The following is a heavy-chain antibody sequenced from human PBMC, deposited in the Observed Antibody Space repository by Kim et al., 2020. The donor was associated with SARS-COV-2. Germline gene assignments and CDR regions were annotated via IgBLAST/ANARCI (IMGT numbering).Heavy chain of an antibody. V-gene: IGHV4-38-2*02. CDR2: VSHSGGT. CDR1: GYSISSAYY. J-gene: IGHJ3*02. Sequence: SETLSLICIVSGYSISSAYYWGWVRQPPGKGLEWIATVSHSGGTYYNPSLESRVTISADTSKNQFSLRLTSVTASDTAVYYCARDRALIGAFDIWGQGT. CDR3: ARDRALIGAFDI.